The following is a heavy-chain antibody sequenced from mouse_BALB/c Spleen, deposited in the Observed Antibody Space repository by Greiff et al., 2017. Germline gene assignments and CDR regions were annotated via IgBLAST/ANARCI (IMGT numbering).Heavy chain of an antibody. Sequence: EVKLMESGPGLVKPSQSLSLTCTVTGYSITSDYAWNWIRQFPGNKLEWMGYISYSGSTSYNPSLKSRISITRDTSKNQFFLQLNSVTTEDTATYYCARLDRTYYGSSYHAMDYWGQGTSVTVSS. J-gene: IGHJ4*01. V-gene: IGHV3-2*02. CDR2: ISYSGST. D-gene: IGHD1-1*01. CDR1: GYSITSDYA. CDR3: ARLDRTYYGSSYHAMDY.